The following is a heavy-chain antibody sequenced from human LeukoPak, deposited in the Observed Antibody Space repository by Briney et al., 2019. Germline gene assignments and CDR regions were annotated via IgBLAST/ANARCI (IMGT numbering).Heavy chain of an antibody. V-gene: IGHV3-23*01. CDR3: AKDQTYYYFFDY. D-gene: IGHD3-22*01. CDR1: GFTLSIYD. J-gene: IGHJ4*02. CDR2: IDRGVGSTRT. Sequence: GGSLRLSCAASGFTLSIYDMSWVRQAPGKGLECVSAIDRGVGSTRTYYADSVKGRFTISRDNSKNTLYLQMNSLRAEDTAVYYCAKDQTYYYFFDYWGQGTLVTVSS.